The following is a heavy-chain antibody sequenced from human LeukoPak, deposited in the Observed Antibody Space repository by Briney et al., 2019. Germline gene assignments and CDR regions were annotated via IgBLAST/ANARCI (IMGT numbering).Heavy chain of an antibody. J-gene: IGHJ6*02. CDR1: GGTFSSYA. V-gene: IGHV1-69*13. CDR2: IIPIFGTA. CDR3: ARVREGVARYGMDV. Sequence: SVTVSCTASGGTFSSYAISWVRQAPGQGLEWMGGIIPIFGTANYAQKFQGRVTITADESTSTAYMELSSLRSEDTAVYYCARVREGVARYGMDVWGQGTTVTVSS. D-gene: IGHD3-16*01.